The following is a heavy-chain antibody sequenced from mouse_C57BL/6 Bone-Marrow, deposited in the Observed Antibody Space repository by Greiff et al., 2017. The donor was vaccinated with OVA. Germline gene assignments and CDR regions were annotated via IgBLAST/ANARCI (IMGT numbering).Heavy chain of an antibody. CDR1: GFTFSSYG. V-gene: IGHV5-6*02. J-gene: IGHJ4*01. CDR3: ASRYGDYYAMDY. D-gene: IGHD1-1*01. CDR2: ISSGGSYT. Sequence: DVMLVESGGDLVKPGGSLKLSCAASGFTFSSYGMSWVRQTPDKRLEWVATISSGGSYTYYPDSVKGRFTISRDNAKNTLYLQMSSLKSEDTAMYYCASRYGDYYAMDYWGQGTSVTVSS.